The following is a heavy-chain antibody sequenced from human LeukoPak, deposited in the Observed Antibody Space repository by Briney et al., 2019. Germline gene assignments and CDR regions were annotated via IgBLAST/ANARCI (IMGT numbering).Heavy chain of an antibody. V-gene: IGHV4-34*01. Sequence: SETLSLTCAVYGGSFSGYYWSRIRQPPGKGLEWIVEINHSGSTNYNPSLKSRVTISVDTSKNQFSLKLSSVTAADTAVYYCARGRGYDYVWGSYRSRYFDYWGQGTLVTVSS. D-gene: IGHD3-16*02. CDR2: INHSGST. J-gene: IGHJ4*02. CDR3: ARGRGYDYVWGSYRSRYFDY. CDR1: GGSFSGYY.